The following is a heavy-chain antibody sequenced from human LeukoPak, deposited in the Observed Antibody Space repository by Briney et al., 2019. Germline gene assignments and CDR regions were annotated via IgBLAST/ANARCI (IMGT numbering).Heavy chain of an antibody. CDR1: GFTFSDSG. Sequence: GGSLRLSCEASGFTFSDSGMSWVRQASGRGLEWVSLVRESGGNSYYADSVKGRFTVSRDSSKNTLHLQMNSLRAEDTAVYYCARDIELSCWGQGTLVTVSS. CDR2: VRESGGNS. V-gene: IGHV3-23*01. D-gene: IGHD1-26*01. J-gene: IGHJ4*02. CDR3: ARDIELSC.